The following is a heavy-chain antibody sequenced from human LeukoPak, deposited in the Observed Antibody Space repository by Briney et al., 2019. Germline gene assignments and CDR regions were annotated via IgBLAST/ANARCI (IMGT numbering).Heavy chain of an antibody. D-gene: IGHD3-22*01. CDR3: ARHELGYTYYYDSSGPRGPFDY. J-gene: IGHJ4*02. Sequence: PSETLSLTCIVSGGSISSSTYYWGWIRQPPGKGLEWIGRIFYTGSTYYNPSLKSRVTISVDTSKNQFSLKLSSVTAADTAVYYCARHELGYTYYYDSSGPRGPFDYWGQGTLVTVSS. CDR1: GGSISSSTYY. CDR2: IFYTGST. V-gene: IGHV4-39*01.